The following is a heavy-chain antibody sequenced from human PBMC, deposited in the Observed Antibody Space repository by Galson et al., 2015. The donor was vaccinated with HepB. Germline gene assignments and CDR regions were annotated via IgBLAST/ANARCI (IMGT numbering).Heavy chain of an antibody. CDR1: GGSLNGYY. D-gene: IGHD1-1*01. CDR2: INHSGNS. Sequence: SLTCAVYGGSLNGYYWTWIRQPPGKGLEWIGEINHSGNSNHNPSLESRVTLSVDTSTSQFSLDVGSVTAADTAVYYCARLEKTAWLGPQDPGYYDSWGQGTRVTVSS. CDR3: ARLEKTAWLGPQDPGYYDS. V-gene: IGHV4-34*01. J-gene: IGHJ4*02.